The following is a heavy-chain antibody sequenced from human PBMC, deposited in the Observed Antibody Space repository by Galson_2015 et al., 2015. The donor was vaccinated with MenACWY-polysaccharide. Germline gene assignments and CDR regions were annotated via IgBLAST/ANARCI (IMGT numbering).Heavy chain of an antibody. CDR2: IWYDGSSK. Sequence: SLRLSCAASGFTFSNYGMHWVRQAPGKGLEWVAVIWYDGSSKYYADSVKGRFTISRDNSKNTLYLQMNSLRAEDTAVYYCASVYCSGGSCYFDYWGQGALVTVSS. D-gene: IGHD2-15*01. J-gene: IGHJ4*02. CDR1: GFTFSNYG. V-gene: IGHV3-33*01. CDR3: ASVYCSGGSCYFDY.